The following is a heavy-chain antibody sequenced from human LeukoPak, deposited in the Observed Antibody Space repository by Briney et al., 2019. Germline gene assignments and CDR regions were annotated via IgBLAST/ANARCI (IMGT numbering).Heavy chain of an antibody. J-gene: IGHJ4*02. Sequence: GGSLRLSCAASAFTVTSNYMSWVREAAGKGLEWVSVIYSDGRTYYADSVKGLFTISRDNSKNTLYLQMNSLRAEDTVVYYCARGGYCSGGSCYSGYYFDYWGQGTLVTVSS. V-gene: IGHV3-53*01. CDR1: AFTVTSNY. CDR3: ARGGYCSGGSCYSGYYFDY. D-gene: IGHD2-15*01. CDR2: IYSDGRT.